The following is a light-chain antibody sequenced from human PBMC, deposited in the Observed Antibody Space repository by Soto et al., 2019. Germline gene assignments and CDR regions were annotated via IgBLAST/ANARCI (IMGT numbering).Light chain of an antibody. CDR2: EVT. CDR1: SSDVGGYIY. J-gene: IGLJ7*01. Sequence: QSALTQPASVSGSPGQSITISCTGTSSDVGGYIYVSWYQQHPGKAPKLMIYEVTKRPSGVSNRFSASKSGNTASLTISGLQPEDEADYYCSSYTSSSTPFVFGTGTQLTVL. CDR3: SSYTSSSTPFV. V-gene: IGLV2-14*01.